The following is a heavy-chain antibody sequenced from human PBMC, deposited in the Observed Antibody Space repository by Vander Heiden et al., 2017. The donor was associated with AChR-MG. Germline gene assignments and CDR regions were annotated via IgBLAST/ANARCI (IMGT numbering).Heavy chain of an antibody. CDR3: AKDASIQGDAFDI. CDR1: GFTFDDYA. CDR2: ISWNSGSI. V-gene: IGHV3-9*01. Sequence: EVQLVESGGGLVQPGRSLRLSCAASGFTFDDYAMHWVRQAPGKGLEWVSGISWNSGSIGYADSGKGRFTISRDNAKNSLYLQMNSLRAEDTALYYCAKDASIQGDAFDIWGQGTMVTVSS. J-gene: IGHJ3*02.